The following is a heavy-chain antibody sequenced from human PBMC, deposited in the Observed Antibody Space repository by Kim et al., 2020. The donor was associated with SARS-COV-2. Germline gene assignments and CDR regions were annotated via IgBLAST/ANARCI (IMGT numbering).Heavy chain of an antibody. V-gene: IGHV3-15*01. CDR3: TTVDY. J-gene: IGHJ4*02. Sequence: SKTDGGTTEYAATVEGRLTISRDDSKNTMYLQMSCLKTRDTAVYYCTTVDYWGQRTLLTVSS. CDR2: SKTDGGTT.